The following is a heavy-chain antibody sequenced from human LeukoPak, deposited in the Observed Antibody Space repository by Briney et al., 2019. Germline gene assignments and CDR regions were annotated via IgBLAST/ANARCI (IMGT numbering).Heavy chain of an antibody. J-gene: IGHJ6*03. CDR3: ARRKAAGIDYYYMDV. D-gene: IGHD6-13*01. V-gene: IGHV3-11*04. CDR2: ISSSGSTI. CDR1: GFTFSDYY. Sequence: GGSLRLSCAASGFTFSDYYMSWIRQAPGKGLEWVSYISSSGSTIYYADSVKGRFTISRDNAKNSLYLQMNSLRAEDTAVYYCARRKAAGIDYYYMDVWGKGTTVTVSS.